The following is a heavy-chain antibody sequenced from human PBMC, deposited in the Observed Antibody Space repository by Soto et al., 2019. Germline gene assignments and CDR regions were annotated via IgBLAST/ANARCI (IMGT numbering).Heavy chain of an antibody. V-gene: IGHV3-23*01. CDR2: ISGSGGST. D-gene: IGHD1-7*01. CDR1: GFTFSSYA. J-gene: IGHJ6*02. CDR3: AKDGKLWGTGTRSYYYYGMDV. Sequence: GGSLRLSCAASGFTFSSYAMSWVRQAPGKGLEWVSAISGSGGSTYYADSVKGRFTISRDNSKNTLYLQMNSLRAEDTAVYYCAKDGKLWGTGTRSYYYYGMDVWGQGTTVTVSS.